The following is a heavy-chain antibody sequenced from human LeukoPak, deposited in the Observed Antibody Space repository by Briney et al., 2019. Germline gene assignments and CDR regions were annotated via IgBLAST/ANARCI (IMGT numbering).Heavy chain of an antibody. J-gene: IGHJ5*02. CDR1: GGSISSYY. Sequence: SETLSLTCTVSGGSISSYYWSSIRQPPGKGLEWIGYIYYSGSTNYNPSLKSRVTISVDTSKNQFSLKLSSVTAADTAVYYCARAVDTAMVSWFDPWGQGTLVTVSS. V-gene: IGHV4-59*01. CDR3: ARAVDTAMVSWFDP. D-gene: IGHD5-18*01. CDR2: IYYSGST.